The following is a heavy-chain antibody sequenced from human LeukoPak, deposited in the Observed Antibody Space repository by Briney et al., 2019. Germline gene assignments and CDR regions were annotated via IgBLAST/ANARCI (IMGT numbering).Heavy chain of an antibody. V-gene: IGHV3-30*02. CDR2: IRYDGSNK. CDR3: AKRYCKSATCRSDMDA. CDR1: GFTFSSYG. J-gene: IGHJ6*02. Sequence: GGSLRLSCAASGFTFSSYGMHWVGQAPGKGLEWVAFIRYDGSNKYYADSVKGRFTISRDNSKNTLYLQMNSLRAEDTAVYYCAKRYCKSATCRSDMDAWGQGTTVTVS. D-gene: IGHD2-15*01.